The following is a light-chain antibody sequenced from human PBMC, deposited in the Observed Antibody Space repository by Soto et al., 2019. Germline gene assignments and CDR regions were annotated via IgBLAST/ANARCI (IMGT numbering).Light chain of an antibody. CDR3: QAWDSSTANVV. J-gene: IGLJ2*01. V-gene: IGLV3-1*01. CDR2: QHS. Sequence: SYELTQPPSVSVSPGQTANITCSGDKLGDKYACWYQQRPGQSPVLVIYQHSKRPSGIPERFSGSNSGNPATLTISGTQAMDEADYYCQAWDSSTANVVFGGGTKVTVL. CDR1: KLGDKY.